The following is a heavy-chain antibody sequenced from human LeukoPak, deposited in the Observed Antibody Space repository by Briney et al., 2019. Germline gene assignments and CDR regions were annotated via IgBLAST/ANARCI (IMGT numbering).Heavy chain of an antibody. D-gene: IGHD3-10*01. V-gene: IGHV3-9*01. CDR1: GFTFDDYA. J-gene: IGHJ4*02. Sequence: HPGGSLRLSCAASGFTFDDYAMHWVRQAPGKGLEWVSGISWNSGSIGYADSVKGRFTISRDNAKNSLYLQMNSLRAEDTALYYCAKAGGSGSYPLDYWGQGTLVTVSS. CDR3: AKAGGSGSYPLDY. CDR2: ISWNSGSI.